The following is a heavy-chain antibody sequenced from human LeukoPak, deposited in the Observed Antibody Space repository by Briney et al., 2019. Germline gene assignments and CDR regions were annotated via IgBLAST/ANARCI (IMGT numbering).Heavy chain of an antibody. D-gene: IGHD2-21*02. V-gene: IGHV1-2*02. Sequence: ASVKVSCKASGYTFTGYYIHWVRQAPGQGLEWMGWMNPNSGGTNYAQKFQGRVTMTRGTSISTAYMELSRLRSDDTAVYYCARDGLAYCGGDCYPVYWGQGTLVTVSS. CDR2: MNPNSGGT. J-gene: IGHJ4*02. CDR3: ARDGLAYCGGDCYPVY. CDR1: GYTFTGYY.